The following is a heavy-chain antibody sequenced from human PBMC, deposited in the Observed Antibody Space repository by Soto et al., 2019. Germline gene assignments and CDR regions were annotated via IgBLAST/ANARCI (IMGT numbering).Heavy chain of an antibody. V-gene: IGHV3-15*01. J-gene: IGHJ3*02. Sequence: GWSLRLSCASSVFTFSNAWMRWVRQAPGKGLEWVDRIKSKTDGGTTDYAAPVKGRFTISRDDSKNTLYLQMNSLKTEDTAVYYCTTDRRSDDAFDIWGQGTMVTVSS. CDR3: TTDRRSDDAFDI. CDR1: VFTFSNAW. CDR2: IKSKTDGGTT.